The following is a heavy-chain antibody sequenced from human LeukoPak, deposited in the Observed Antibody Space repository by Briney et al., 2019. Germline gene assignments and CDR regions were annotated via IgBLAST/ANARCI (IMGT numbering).Heavy chain of an antibody. V-gene: IGHV4-59*01. CDR1: GASINGYY. CDR3: AGMRITTPTVRTLDY. Sequence: SETLSLTCTVSGASINGYYWTWIRQPPGKGLEWIGFIYYTGSTSYNPSLKSRVTISVDTSKNQFSLKLSSVTAADTAVYYCAGMRITTPTVRTLDYWGQGTLVTVSS. D-gene: IGHD1-14*01. CDR2: IYYTGST. J-gene: IGHJ4*02.